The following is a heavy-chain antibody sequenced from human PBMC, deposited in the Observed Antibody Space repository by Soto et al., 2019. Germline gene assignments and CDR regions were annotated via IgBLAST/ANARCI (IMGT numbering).Heavy chain of an antibody. CDR3: ARDDDSGYDN. CDR1: GGPLSSYT. V-gene: IGHV1-69*04. J-gene: IGHJ4*02. Sequence: GASVEVSRKASGGPLSSYTINWVRQAPGQGLEWMGRIIPILGIANYAQKFQGRVTITADKSTSTAYMELSSLRSEDTAVYYCARDDDSGYDNWGQGTLVTVSS. CDR2: IIPILGIA. D-gene: IGHD5-12*01.